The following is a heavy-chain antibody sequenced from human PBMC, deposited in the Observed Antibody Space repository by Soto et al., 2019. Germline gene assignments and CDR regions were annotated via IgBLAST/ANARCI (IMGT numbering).Heavy chain of an antibody. D-gene: IGHD5-18*01. V-gene: IGHV1-69*06. CDR2: IIPIFGTA. J-gene: IGHJ4*02. CDR1: GGTFSSYA. Sequence: QVQLVQSGAEVKKPGSSVKVSCKASGGTFSSYAISWVRQAPGQGLEWMGGIIPIFGTANYAQKFQGRVTITGDKSTSTAYMERIRLSSEDTAGYYCARPGGDRYGYHYWGQGTLVTVAS. CDR3: ARPGGDRYGYHY.